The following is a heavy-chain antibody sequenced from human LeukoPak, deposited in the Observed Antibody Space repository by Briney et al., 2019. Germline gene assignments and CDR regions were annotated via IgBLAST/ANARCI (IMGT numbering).Heavy chain of an antibody. CDR3: AKEGWIQLWLVDY. CDR2: ISYDGSNK. CDR1: GFTFSSYG. Sequence: GGSLRLSCAASGFTFSSYGMHWVRQAPAKGLEWVAVISYDGSNKYYADSVKGRFTISRDNSKNTLYLQMNSLRAEDTAVYYCAKEGWIQLWLVDYWGQGALVTVSS. V-gene: IGHV3-30*18. D-gene: IGHD5-18*01. J-gene: IGHJ4*02.